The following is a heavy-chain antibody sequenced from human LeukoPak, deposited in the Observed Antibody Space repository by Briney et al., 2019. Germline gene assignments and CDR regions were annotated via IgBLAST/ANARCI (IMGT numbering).Heavy chain of an antibody. J-gene: IGHJ4*02. Sequence: GASVTVSCKASGYTFTSYGISWVRQAPGQGLEWMGWISAYSGGTNYAQKFQGRVTMTRDTSISTAYMELSRLRSDDTAVYYCARDRYSSSWPYYFDYWGQGTLVTVSS. D-gene: IGHD6-13*01. CDR2: ISAYSGGT. V-gene: IGHV1-2*02. CDR3: ARDRYSSSWPYYFDY. CDR1: GYTFTSYG.